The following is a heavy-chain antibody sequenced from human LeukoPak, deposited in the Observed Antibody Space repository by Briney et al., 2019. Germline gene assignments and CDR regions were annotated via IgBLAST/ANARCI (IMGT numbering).Heavy chain of an antibody. Sequence: GGSLRLSCTASGFSFSNYNMNWFRQAPGKGLEWVSSITSVSGHIYYADSVRGRFTISRDNAKNSLHLQLNSLRAEDTAVYYCSVAVAGSVLNYWGQGTLVTVSS. V-gene: IGHV3-21*01. J-gene: IGHJ4*02. D-gene: IGHD6-19*01. CDR2: ITSVSGHI. CDR1: GFSFSNYN. CDR3: SVAVAGSVLNY.